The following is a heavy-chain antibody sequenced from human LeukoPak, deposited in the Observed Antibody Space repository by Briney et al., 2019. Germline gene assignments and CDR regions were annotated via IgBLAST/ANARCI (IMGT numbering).Heavy chain of an antibody. CDR1: GFTVSSNY. CDR2: IYSGGST. Sequence: GGSLRLSCAASGFTVSSNYMSWVRQAPGKGLEWVSVIYSGGSTYYADSVKGRFTISRDSSKNTLYLQMNSLRAEDTAVYYCARVGEIYYGMDVWGQGTTVTVSS. J-gene: IGHJ6*02. D-gene: IGHD5-24*01. V-gene: IGHV3-66*01. CDR3: ARVGEIYYGMDV.